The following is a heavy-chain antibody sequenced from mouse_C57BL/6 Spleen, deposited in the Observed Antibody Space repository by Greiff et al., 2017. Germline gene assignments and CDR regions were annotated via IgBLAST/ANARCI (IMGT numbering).Heavy chain of an antibody. D-gene: IGHD2-10*01. CDR2: IDPNSGGT. CDR1: GYTFTSYW. CDR3: ASSLLSWYFDV. J-gene: IGHJ1*03. V-gene: IGHV1-72*01. Sequence: QVQLQQPGAELVKPGASVKLSCKASGYTFTSYWMHWVKQRPGRGLAWIGRIDPNSGGTKYNGKFKSKATLTVDTPSSTAYMQLSSLTSEDSAVSYCASSLLSWYFDVWGTGTTVTVSS.